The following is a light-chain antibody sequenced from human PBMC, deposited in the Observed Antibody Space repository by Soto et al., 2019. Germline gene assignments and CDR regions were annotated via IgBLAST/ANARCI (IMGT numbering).Light chain of an antibody. V-gene: IGKV3-20*01. CDR2: STS. CDR3: QQYGDSPWT. Sequence: EIVVTQSPGTLSLSPGEITTLSCRASQSVSSSYLVWYQQKPGQAPRPLLYSTSSRATGIPDRFSGSGSGTDFTLTISRLEPEDFAVYYCQQYGDSPWTFGQGTKVEIK. J-gene: IGKJ1*01. CDR1: QSVSSSY.